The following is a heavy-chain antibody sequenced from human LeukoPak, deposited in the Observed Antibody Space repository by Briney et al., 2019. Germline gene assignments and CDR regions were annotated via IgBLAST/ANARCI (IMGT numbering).Heavy chain of an antibody. J-gene: IGHJ4*02. V-gene: IGHV3-48*04. CDR3: AREAGSSWYQDSYYFDY. CDR1: GFTFSSYS. CDR2: ISSSSSTI. D-gene: IGHD6-13*01. Sequence: GGSLRLSCAASGFTFSSYSMNWVRQAPGKGLEWVSYISSSSSTIYYADSVKGRFTISRDNAKNSLYLQMNSLRAEDTAVYYCAREAGSSWYQDSYYFDYWGQGTLVTVSS.